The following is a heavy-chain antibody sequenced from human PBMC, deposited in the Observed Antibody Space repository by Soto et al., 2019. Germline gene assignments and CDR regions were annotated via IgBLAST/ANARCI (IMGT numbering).Heavy chain of an antibody. J-gene: IGHJ5*02. Sequence: QVQLQEAGPGLVRPSETLSLTCTVSGDSISSGDYYWSWIRQCPGKGLEWIGYIYYTGTTYYNPSLESRVTISIDTSKNDFSLKMTSVTAADTAVYYCARVLGTGGLWFDPWGQGTLVNVSS. CDR3: ARVLGTGGLWFDP. D-gene: IGHD3-16*01. V-gene: IGHV4-30-4*08. CDR2: IYYTGTT. CDR1: GDSISSGDYY.